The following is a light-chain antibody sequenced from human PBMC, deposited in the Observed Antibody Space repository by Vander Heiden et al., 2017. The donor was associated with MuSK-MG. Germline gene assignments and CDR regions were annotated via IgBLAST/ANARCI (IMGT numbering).Light chain of an antibody. J-gene: IGKJ4*01. CDR1: QDIAKY. CDR2: DAS. Sequence: EIQMTQSPSSLSASVGDRVTITCQASQDIAKYLNWYQQKPGKAPKLLIYDASNLETGVPSRFSGSGSGTHFTFTINSLQPEDIATYYCQQYDPLPSFTFGGGTKVEIK. V-gene: IGKV1-33*01. CDR3: QQYDPLPSFT.